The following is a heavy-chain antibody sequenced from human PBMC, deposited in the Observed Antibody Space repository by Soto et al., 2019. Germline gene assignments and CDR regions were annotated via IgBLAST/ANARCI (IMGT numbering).Heavy chain of an antibody. V-gene: IGHV1-2*04. CDR1: GYTFTGYY. J-gene: IGHJ6*03. CDR2: INPNSGNT. D-gene: IGHD2-2*01. CDR3: AIWHLAVVPVASWFYYMDV. Sequence: ASVKVSCKASGYTFTGYYMHWVRQAPGQGLEWMGWINPNSGNTNYAQKFQGWVTMTRDTSTSTAYMELSSLRSDDTAVYYCAIWHLAVVPVASWFYYMDVWGKGTTVTVSS.